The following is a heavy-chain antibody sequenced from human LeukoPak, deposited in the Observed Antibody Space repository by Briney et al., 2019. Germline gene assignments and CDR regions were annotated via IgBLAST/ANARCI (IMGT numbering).Heavy chain of an antibody. CDR3: ARAIAARSTFDY. CDR2: ISSSSSYI. CDR1: GFTFSSYS. Sequence: GGSLRLSCAASGFTFSSYSMNWVRQAPGKGLEWVSSISSSSSYIYYADSVKGRFTISRDNAKNSLHLQMNSLRAEDTAVYYCARAIAARSTFDYWGQGTLVTVSS. J-gene: IGHJ4*02. V-gene: IGHV3-21*01. D-gene: IGHD6-6*01.